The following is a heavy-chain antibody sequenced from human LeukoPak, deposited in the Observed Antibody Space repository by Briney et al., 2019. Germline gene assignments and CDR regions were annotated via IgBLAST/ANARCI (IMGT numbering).Heavy chain of an antibody. Sequence: GASVKASCKVSGHTLTELSMHWVRQAPGKGLGWRGGFDPEDGETIYAQKCQGRVTMTEDTSTDTAYMELSSLRSEDTAVYYCATGPYDSSGYYYYYFDYWGQGTLVTVSS. D-gene: IGHD3-22*01. CDR1: GHTLTELS. CDR3: ATGPYDSSGYYYYYFDY. J-gene: IGHJ4*01. V-gene: IGHV1-24*01. CDR2: FDPEDGET.